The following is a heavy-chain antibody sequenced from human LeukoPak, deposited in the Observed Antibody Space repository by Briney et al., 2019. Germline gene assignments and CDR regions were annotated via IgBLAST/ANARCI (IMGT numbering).Heavy chain of an antibody. CDR1: GFTFSDYY. CDR2: IRSKAYGGTT. V-gene: IGHV3-49*03. Sequence: GGSLRLSCAASGFTFSDYYMSWIRQAPGKGLEWVGFIRSKAYGGTTEYAASVKGRFTISRDDSKSIAYLQMNSLKTEDTAVYYCTRGGDYSNLNWFDPWGQGTLVTVSS. CDR3: TRGGDYSNLNWFDP. J-gene: IGHJ5*02. D-gene: IGHD4-11*01.